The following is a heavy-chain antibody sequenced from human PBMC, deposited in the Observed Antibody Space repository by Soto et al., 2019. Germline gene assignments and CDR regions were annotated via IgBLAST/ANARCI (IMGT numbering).Heavy chain of an antibody. CDR2: LYSGGTT. J-gene: IGHJ5*02. D-gene: IGHD2-15*01. Sequence: EVQLVESGGGLVQPGGSLRISCVASGFSVSNSYMSWVRQAPGKGLEWVSILYSGGTTYYADSVKGRFTFSRDTSKNTVFLQMNNLRVEDTAVYYCVRDRGGSYWLDPWGQGTLVTVSS. CDR3: VRDRGGSYWLDP. V-gene: IGHV3-53*01. CDR1: GFSVSNSY.